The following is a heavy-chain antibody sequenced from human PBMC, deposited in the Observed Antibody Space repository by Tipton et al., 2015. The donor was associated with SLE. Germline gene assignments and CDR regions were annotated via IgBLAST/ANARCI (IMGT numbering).Heavy chain of an antibody. D-gene: IGHD6-13*01. J-gene: IGHJ4*02. CDR2: IVPFLGSP. Sequence: QLVQSGAEVKRPGSSVKVSCKASGGILRDYAISWVRQAPGQGLEWMGGIVPFLGSPNYAQKFQGRVTISADESSTTVYMELSSLRSDDTAVYFCARGGFSNSWRFDYWGQGTVVTVSS. CDR3: ARGGFSNSWRFDY. V-gene: IGHV1-69*01. CDR1: GGILRDYA.